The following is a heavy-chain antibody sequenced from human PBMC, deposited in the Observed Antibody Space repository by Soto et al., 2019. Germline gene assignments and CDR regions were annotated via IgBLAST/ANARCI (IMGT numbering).Heavy chain of an antibody. CDR1: GYTFTSYD. V-gene: IGHV1-8*01. CDR2: MNPNSGNT. CDR3: ARGGYYDSSGFPDLDAFDI. D-gene: IGHD3-22*01. Sequence: QVQLVQSGAEVKKPGASVKVSCKASGYTFTSYDINWVRQATGQGLEWMGWMNPNSGNTGYAQKFQGRVTMTRNTSISTADMELSSLRSEDTAVYYCARGGYYDSSGFPDLDAFDIWGQGTMVTVSS. J-gene: IGHJ3*02.